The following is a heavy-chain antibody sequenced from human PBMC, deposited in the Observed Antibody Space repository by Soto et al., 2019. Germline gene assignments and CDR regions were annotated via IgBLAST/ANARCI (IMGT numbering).Heavy chain of an antibody. J-gene: IGHJ6*02. D-gene: IGHD3-22*01. Sequence: SETMFPTYTGAYASISSSSYYWGWTRRHPGKGLEWIGSIYYSGSTYYNPSLKSRVTISVDTSKNQFSLKLSSVTATDTAVYYCARRLYYDSSGFEGGGMDVWGQGTTVT. V-gene: IGHV4-39*01. CDR1: YASISSSSYY. CDR2: IYYSGST. CDR3: ARRLYYDSSGFEGGGMDV.